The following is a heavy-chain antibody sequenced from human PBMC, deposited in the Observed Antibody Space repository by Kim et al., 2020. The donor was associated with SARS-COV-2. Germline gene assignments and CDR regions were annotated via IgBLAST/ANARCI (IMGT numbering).Heavy chain of an antibody. V-gene: IGHV1-46*01. J-gene: IGHJ5*02. CDR2: INPSGGST. D-gene: IGHD6-13*01. Sequence: ASVKVSCKASGYTFTSYYMHWVRQAPGQGLEWMGIINPSGGSTSYAQKFQGRVTMTRDTSTSTVYMELSSLRSEDTAVYYCARDRDSSSSSQLGPNWFDPWGQGTLVTVSS. CDR3: ARDRDSSSSSQLGPNWFDP. CDR1: GYTFTSYY.